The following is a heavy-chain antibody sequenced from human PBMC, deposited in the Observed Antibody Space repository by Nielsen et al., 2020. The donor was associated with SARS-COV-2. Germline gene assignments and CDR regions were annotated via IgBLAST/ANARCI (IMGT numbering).Heavy chain of an antibody. J-gene: IGHJ4*02. CDR1: GGSFSGYY. CDR3: ARAPELPSSTGSANFDY. CDR2: INRTGST. D-gene: IGHD2-2*01. V-gene: IGHV4-34*01. Sequence: GSLRLSCAVYGGSFSGYYWSWIRQPPGKGLEWIGEINRTGSTNYNPSLKSRVTISVDTSKNQFSLKLSSVTAADTAVYYCARAPELPSSTGSANFDYWGQGTLVTVSS.